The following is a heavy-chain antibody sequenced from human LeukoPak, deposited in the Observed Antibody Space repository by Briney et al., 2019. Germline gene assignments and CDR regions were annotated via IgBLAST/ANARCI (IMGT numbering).Heavy chain of an antibody. CDR1: GGTFSSYA. Sequence: SVKVSCKASGGTFSSYAISWVRQAPGQGLEWMGRIISILGIANYAQKFQGRVTITADKSTSTAYMELSSLRSEDTAVYYCARDLDDYGDLVFDYWGQGTLVTVSS. D-gene: IGHD4-17*01. J-gene: IGHJ4*02. CDR3: ARDLDDYGDLVFDY. V-gene: IGHV1-69*04. CDR2: IISILGIA.